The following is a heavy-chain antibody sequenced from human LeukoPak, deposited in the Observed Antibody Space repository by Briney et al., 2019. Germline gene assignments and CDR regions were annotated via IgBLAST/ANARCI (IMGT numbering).Heavy chain of an antibody. CDR3: ARGPYGSGFLNWFDP. D-gene: IGHD3-10*01. CDR2: ISSSSSYI. V-gene: IGHV3-21*01. Sequence: GGSLRLSCAASGFTFSSYSMNWVRHAPGKGLEWVSSISSSSSYIYYADSVKGRFTISRDNAKNSLYLQMNSLRAEDTAVYYCARGPYGSGFLNWFDPWGQGTLVTVSS. J-gene: IGHJ5*02. CDR1: GFTFSSYS.